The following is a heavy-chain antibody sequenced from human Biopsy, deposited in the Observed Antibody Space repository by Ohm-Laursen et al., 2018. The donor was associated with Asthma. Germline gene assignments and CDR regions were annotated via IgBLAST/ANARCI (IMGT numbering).Heavy chain of an antibody. CDR2: ISFDGSNQ. D-gene: IGHD3-22*01. Sequence: SLRLSCAASEFTFSNYGMHWVRQAPGKGLEWLAIISFDGSNQYYADSVKGRFTISRDNAKNSLYLQMQSLRPEDTAFYYCAKSADYYDSTDYLDFWGRGTLVTVSS. V-gene: IGHV3-30*18. J-gene: IGHJ4*01. CDR1: EFTFSNYG. CDR3: AKSADYYDSTDYLDF.